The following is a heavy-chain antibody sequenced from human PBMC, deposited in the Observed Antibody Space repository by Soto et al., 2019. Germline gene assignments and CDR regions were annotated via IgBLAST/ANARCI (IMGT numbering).Heavy chain of an antibody. J-gene: IGHJ4*02. V-gene: IGHV4-38-2*01. CDR2: IYHSGST. D-gene: IGHD1-26*01. CDR1: GDSLSSGHY. Sequence: PLALTCSLSGDSLSSGHYWGWIRQPPGKGLEWIGTIYHSGSTYYNPSLKSRVTISVDTSKNQISLKLNSVTATDTAVYFCAIFRSYHFDYWGQGALVTVSA. CDR3: AIFRSYHFDY.